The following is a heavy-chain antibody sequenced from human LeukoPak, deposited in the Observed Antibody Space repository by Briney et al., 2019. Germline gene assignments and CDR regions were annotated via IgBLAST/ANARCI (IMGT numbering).Heavy chain of an antibody. CDR1: GFTFSSYS. J-gene: IGHJ6*03. Sequence: GGSLRLSRAASGFTFSSYSMNWVRQAPGKGLEWVSYISSSSSTIYYADSVKGRFTISRDNAKNSLYLQMNSLRAEDTAVYYCARTKTTVTTSLYYYYYYMDVWGKGTTVTVSS. V-gene: IGHV3-48*04. CDR3: ARTKTTVTTSLYYYYYYMDV. CDR2: ISSSSSTI. D-gene: IGHD4-11*01.